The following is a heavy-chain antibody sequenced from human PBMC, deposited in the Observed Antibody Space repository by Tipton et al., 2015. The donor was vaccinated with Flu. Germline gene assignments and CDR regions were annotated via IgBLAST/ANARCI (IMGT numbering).Heavy chain of an antibody. J-gene: IGHJ4*02. V-gene: IGHV3-33*03. CDR3: AVCNPGNDYGSGSYSD. Sequence: SLRLSCAASGFTFTTYGMHWVRQAPAKGLEWVAFIWYDGNDKYYADSVKGRFTISRDNAKNSLYLQMNSLRAEDTAVYYCAVCNPGNDYGSGSYSDWGQGTLVTVSS. CDR1: GFTFTTYG. D-gene: IGHD3-10*01. CDR2: IWYDGNDK.